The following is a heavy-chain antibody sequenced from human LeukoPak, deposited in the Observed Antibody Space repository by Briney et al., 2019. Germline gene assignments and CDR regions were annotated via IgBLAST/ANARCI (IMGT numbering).Heavy chain of an antibody. CDR3: ARDPSIAAAGTPFDY. V-gene: IGHV4-39*07. CDR1: GGSISSSSYY. D-gene: IGHD6-13*01. J-gene: IGHJ4*02. CDR2: IYYSGST. Sequence: SETLSLTCTVSGGSISSSSYYWGWIPQPPGKGLEWIGSIYYSGSTYYNPSLKSLVTISVDTSKTQFSLKLSSVTAADTAVYYCARDPSIAAAGTPFDYWGQGTLVTVSS.